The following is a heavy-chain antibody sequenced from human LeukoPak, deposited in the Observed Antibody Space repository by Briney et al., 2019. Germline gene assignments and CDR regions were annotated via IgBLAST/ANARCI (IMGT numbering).Heavy chain of an antibody. J-gene: IGHJ4*02. CDR1: EFTFSDYY. V-gene: IGHV3-11*01. CDR2: ISYSGDTI. Sequence: PGGSLRPSCAASEFTFSDYYMSWIRQAPGKGLEWVSYISYSGDTIYYADSVKGRFTVSRDNAKNSLYLQMNSLRAEDTAVYYCARDLLEGAAGGTWYWGQGTLVTVSS. CDR3: ARDLLEGAAGGTWY. D-gene: IGHD6-13*01.